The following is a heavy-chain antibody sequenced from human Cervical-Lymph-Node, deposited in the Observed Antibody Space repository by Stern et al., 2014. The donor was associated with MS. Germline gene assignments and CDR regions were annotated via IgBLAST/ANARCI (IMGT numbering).Heavy chain of an antibody. Sequence: QLVQSGAEVKRPGSSVKVSCKASGFTVSRYAISWVRQAPGQGLEWMGGIVPLHSTANYAQKFQDRVTISADKITNTTYLEVRSLRSEDTAVYYCASVAQLWRSWFDPWGQGTLVTVSS. D-gene: IGHD5-18*01. CDR1: GFTVSRYA. V-gene: IGHV1-69*06. CDR3: ASVAQLWRSWFDP. CDR2: IVPLHSTA. J-gene: IGHJ5*02.